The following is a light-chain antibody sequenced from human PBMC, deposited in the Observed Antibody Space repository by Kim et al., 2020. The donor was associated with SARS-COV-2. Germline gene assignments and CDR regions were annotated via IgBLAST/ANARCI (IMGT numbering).Light chain of an antibody. V-gene: IGKV3-20*01. CDR3: QQYSSSPAT. Sequence: LSPGESATLSCRASQSVSSNYLAWYQQKPGQAPRLLIYGASSRATGIPDRFSGSGSGTDFTLTITRLEPEDFAVYYCQQYSSSPATFGQGTKVEIK. CDR2: GAS. J-gene: IGKJ1*01. CDR1: QSVSSNY.